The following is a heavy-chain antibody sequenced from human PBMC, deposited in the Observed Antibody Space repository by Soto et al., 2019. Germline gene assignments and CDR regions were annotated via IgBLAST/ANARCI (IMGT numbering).Heavy chain of an antibody. J-gene: IGHJ6*02. CDR1: GFSFSDSY. V-gene: IGHV3-11*06. Sequence: QVQLVESGGGLVKPGGSLRLSCAASGFSFSDSYMSWVGQAPGKGLEWVAYIRGSSGYTGYADSVKGRFTISRDNAKNSLYLQMNSLRVEDTAVYYCARDRGGYGPPDVWGQGTTVTVSS. D-gene: IGHD3-10*01. CDR3: ARDRGGYGPPDV. CDR2: IRGSSGYT.